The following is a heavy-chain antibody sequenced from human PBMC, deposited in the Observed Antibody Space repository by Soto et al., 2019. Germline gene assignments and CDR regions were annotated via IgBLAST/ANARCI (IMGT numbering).Heavy chain of an antibody. V-gene: IGHV4-34*12. CDR3: ARQRPTDGRWEFANYYGMDV. CDR2: IIHSEST. J-gene: IGHJ6*02. Sequence: SETLSLTCTVSGGSISSYYWSWIRQPPGKGLEWIGEIIHSESTKYNPSLKSRVTIPVDTSKNQFSLKLSSVTAADTAVYYCARQRPTDGRWEFANYYGMDVWGQGTPVTVSS. D-gene: IGHD1-26*01. CDR1: GGSISSYY.